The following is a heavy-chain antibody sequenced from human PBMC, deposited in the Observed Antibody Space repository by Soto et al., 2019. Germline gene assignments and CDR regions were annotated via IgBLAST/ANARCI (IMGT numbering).Heavy chain of an antibody. J-gene: IGHJ5*02. D-gene: IGHD3-3*01. Sequence: GGSLRLSCAASGFTFSDYYMSWIRQAPGKGLEWVSYISSSGSTIYYADSVKGRFTISRDNAKNSLYLQMNSLRAEDTAVYYCASSTYYDFWSGSGGWFDPWGQGTLVTVSS. CDR2: ISSSGSTI. V-gene: IGHV3-11*01. CDR1: GFTFSDYY. CDR3: ASSTYYDFWSGSGGWFDP.